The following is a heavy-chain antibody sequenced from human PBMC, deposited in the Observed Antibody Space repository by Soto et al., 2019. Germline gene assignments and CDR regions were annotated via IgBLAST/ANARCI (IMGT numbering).Heavy chain of an antibody. D-gene: IGHD2-21*01. CDR3: ARDFGDYRVDH. CDR1: AGSISTWGYY. CDR2: IDSIGRS. Sequence: QLQLHESGTGLVKPSETLSLTCTVSAGSISTWGYYWAWIRQPPGKGIEWLGSIDSIGRSHFNGRFTISPDTSKNQFSLKLSSVTAAATAVYYCARDFGDYRVDHWGQGTLVTVSS. V-gene: IGHV4-39*02. J-gene: IGHJ4*02.